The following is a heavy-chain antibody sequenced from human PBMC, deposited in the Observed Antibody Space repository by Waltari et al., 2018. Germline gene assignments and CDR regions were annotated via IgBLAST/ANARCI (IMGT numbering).Heavy chain of an antibody. J-gene: IGHJ5*02. D-gene: IGHD3-10*01. CDR1: SYSIRSGYF. CDR3: VRDLGGSGNSWFDA. V-gene: IGHV4-38-2*02. CDR2: LSHSATT. Sequence: QVQLQESGPGLARPSETLSLTCDVSSYSIRSGYFWGWVRQPPGKGLQWIGRLSHSATTYYNPALKSRVTMSVDTSKNQFALKVTSVTAADTAIYYCVRDLGGSGNSWFDAWGQGTLVIVSS.